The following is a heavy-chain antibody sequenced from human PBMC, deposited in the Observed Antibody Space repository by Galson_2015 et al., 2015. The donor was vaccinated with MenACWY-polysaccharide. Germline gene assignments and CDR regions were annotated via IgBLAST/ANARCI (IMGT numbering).Heavy chain of an antibody. CDR3: VKGGYSSSWYRGDY. CDR1: GFTFSSYV. J-gene: IGHJ4*02. CDR2: ISSNGRST. V-gene: IGHV3-64D*08. Sequence: SLRLSCAASGFTFSSYVMHWVRQAPGKGLEYVSGISSNGRSTYYADSVTGRFTISRDNSKNTLYLQMSSLRAEDTAVYYCVKGGYSSSWYRGDYWGQGTLVTVSS. D-gene: IGHD6-13*01.